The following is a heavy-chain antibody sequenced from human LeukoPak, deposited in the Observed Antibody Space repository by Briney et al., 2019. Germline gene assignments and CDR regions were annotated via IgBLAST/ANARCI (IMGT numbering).Heavy chain of an antibody. CDR2: INHSGST. Sequence: SETLSLTCAVYGGSFSGYYWSWIRQPPGKGLEWIGEINHSGSTNYNPSLKSRVTISVDTSKNQFSLKLSSVTAADTAVYYCASTNSYSSSWYVYWGQGTLVTVSS. J-gene: IGHJ4*02. D-gene: IGHD6-13*01. V-gene: IGHV4-34*01. CDR3: ASTNSYSSSWYVY. CDR1: GGSFSGYY.